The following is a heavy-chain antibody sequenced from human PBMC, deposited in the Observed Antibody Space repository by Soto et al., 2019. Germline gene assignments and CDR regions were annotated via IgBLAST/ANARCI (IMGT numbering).Heavy chain of an antibody. D-gene: IGHD5-12*01. CDR3: ARDRGVEYSGYDCPDY. V-gene: IGHV3-48*02. CDR2: ISSSSSTI. Sequence: EVQLVESGGGLVQPGGSLRLSCAASGFTFSSYSMNWVRQAPGKGLEWVSYISSSSSTIYYADSVKGRFTISRDNAKNSLYLQMNSLRDEDTAVYYCARDRGVEYSGYDCPDYWGQGTLVTVSS. CDR1: GFTFSSYS. J-gene: IGHJ4*02.